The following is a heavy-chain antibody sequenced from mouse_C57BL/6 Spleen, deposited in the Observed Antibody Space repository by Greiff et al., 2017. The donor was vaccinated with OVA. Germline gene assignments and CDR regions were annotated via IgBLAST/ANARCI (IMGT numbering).Heavy chain of an antibody. CDR3: ARRKYGNFDY. D-gene: IGHD2-1*01. CDR1: GYSITSGYY. CDR2: ISYDGSN. J-gene: IGHJ2*01. Sequence: EVQLQQSGPGLVKPSQSLSLTCSVTGYSITSGYYWNWIRQFPGNKLEWMGYISYDGSNKYNPSLKNRISITRDTSKNQFFLKLNSVTTEDTATYYCARRKYGNFDYWGQGTTLTVSS. V-gene: IGHV3-6*01.